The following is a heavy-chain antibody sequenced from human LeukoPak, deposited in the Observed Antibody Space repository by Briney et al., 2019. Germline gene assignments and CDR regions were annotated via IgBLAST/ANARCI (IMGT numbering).Heavy chain of an antibody. D-gene: IGHD6-13*01. CDR3: VSSQRGRAAAGLDH. J-gene: IGHJ4*02. CDR1: GFMFEIHA. Sequence: GGSLRLSCVTSGFMFEIHAMHWVRQAPGKGLEWVAVVSFDGDHKNYGDSVTGRFAISRDNSKNTLYLQMNNLKVEDTAVYYCVSSQRGRAAAGLDHWGQGALVIVSS. V-gene: IGHV3-30*09. CDR2: VSFDGDHK.